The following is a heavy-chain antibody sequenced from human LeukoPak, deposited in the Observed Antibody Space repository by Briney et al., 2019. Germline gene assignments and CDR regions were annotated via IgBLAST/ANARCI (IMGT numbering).Heavy chain of an antibody. Sequence: PSETLSLTCTVSGGSISSYYWSWIRQPPGKGLEWIGYIYYSGSTNYNPSLKSRVTISVDTSKNQFSLKLSSVTAADTAVYYCARGISSGWQNFDYWGQGTLVTVSS. CDR1: GGSISSYY. CDR2: IYYSGST. J-gene: IGHJ4*02. CDR3: ARGISSGWQNFDY. V-gene: IGHV4-59*01. D-gene: IGHD6-19*01.